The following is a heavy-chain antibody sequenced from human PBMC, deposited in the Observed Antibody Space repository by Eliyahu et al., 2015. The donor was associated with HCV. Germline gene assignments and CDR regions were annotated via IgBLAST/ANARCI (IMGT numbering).Heavy chain of an antibody. J-gene: IGHJ4*02. V-gene: IGHV1-3*01. CDR1: GYXFTSYA. Sequence: QVQLVXSGAEVKKPGAXVKVSCKASGYXFTSYAMHWVRQAPGQRLEWMGWINAGNGNTKYSQKFQGRVTITRDTSASTAYMELSSLRSEDTAVYYCARPYYYDSSGYLGYWGQGTLVTVSS. CDR2: INAGNGNT. CDR3: ARPYYYDSSGYLGY. D-gene: IGHD3-22*01.